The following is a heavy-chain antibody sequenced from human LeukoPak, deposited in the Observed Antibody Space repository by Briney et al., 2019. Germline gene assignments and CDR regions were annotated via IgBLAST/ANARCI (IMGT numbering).Heavy chain of an antibody. J-gene: IGHJ6*03. CDR3: ARESSGTYYNPLGYMDV. CDR2: IFTSGIT. D-gene: IGHD3-10*01. V-gene: IGHV4-4*07. CDR1: GDSISIYY. Sequence: SETLSLTCTVSGDSISIYYWNWIRQPAGKGLEWIGRIFTSGITNYNPSLKSRVTMSVDTPKNQFSLNLSFVTAADTAVYYCARESSGTYYNPLGYMDVWGKGTTVTVSS.